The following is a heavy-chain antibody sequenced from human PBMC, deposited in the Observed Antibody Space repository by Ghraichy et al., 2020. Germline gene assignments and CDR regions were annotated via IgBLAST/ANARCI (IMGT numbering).Heavy chain of an antibody. Sequence: SETLSLTCSVSGDSVNGGDHFWTWIRQPPGKGLEWLGYTGSAYSNPSLTGRLTISVDTSNNQFSLYLRSVTAADTAVYFCARARDDYPHYYFDYWGQGVLVTVSS. CDR1: GDSVNGGDHF. CDR2: YTGSA. J-gene: IGHJ4*02. V-gene: IGHV4-30-4*01. CDR3: ARARDDYPHYYFDY. D-gene: IGHD5-24*01.